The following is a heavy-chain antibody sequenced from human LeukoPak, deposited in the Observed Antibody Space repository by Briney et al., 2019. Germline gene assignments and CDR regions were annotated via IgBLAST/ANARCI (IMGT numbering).Heavy chain of an antibody. CDR3: ARKRNRGTFDY. CDR2: IYSSGST. D-gene: IGHD1-14*01. J-gene: IGHJ4*02. CDR1: GGSISSGNYF. V-gene: IGHV4-61*02. Sequence: PSETLSLTCTVSGGSISSGNYFWSWIRQPAGKKLEWIGRIYSSGSTNYNPSLQSRVTISADTSKNQVSLRLTSVTAADTAVYYSARKRNRGTFDYWGQGTLVTVSS.